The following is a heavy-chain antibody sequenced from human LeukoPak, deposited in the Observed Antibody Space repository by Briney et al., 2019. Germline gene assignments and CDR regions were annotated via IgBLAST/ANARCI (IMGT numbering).Heavy chain of an antibody. D-gene: IGHD6-13*01. V-gene: IGHV4-39*07. CDR3: ARGVHSSSWPNWFDP. CDR2: IYYSGST. J-gene: IGHJ5*02. Sequence: SETLSLTCTVSGGSISSSSYYWGWIRQPPGKGLEWIGSIYYSGSTYYNPSLKSRVTISVDKSKNQFSLKLSSVTAADTAVYYCARGVHSSSWPNWFDPWGQGTLVTVSS. CDR1: GGSISSSSYY.